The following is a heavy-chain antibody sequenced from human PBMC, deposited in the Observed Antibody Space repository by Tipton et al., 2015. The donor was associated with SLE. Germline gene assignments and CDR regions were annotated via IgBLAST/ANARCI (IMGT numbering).Heavy chain of an antibody. V-gene: IGHV4-34*01. J-gene: IGHJ6*02. CDR3: ASCNDYYAMDV. CDR1: GGSFSGYY. D-gene: IGHD2/OR15-2a*01. CDR2: INHIGST. Sequence: TLSLTCAVYGGSFSGYYWSWIRQPPGKGLEWIAEINHIGSTNYNPSLKSRVTISVDTSKNQFSLKLSSVTAADTAVYYCASCNDYYAMDVWGQGTTVTVSS.